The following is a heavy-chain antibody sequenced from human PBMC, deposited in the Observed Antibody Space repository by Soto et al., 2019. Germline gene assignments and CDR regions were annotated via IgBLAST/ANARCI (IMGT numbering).Heavy chain of an antibody. D-gene: IGHD3-22*01. V-gene: IGHV3-23*01. CDR2: ISGSGGST. Sequence: GGSLRLSCAASGFTFSSYAMSWVRQAPGKGLEWVSAISGSGGSTYYADSVKGRFTISRDNSKNTLYLQMNSLRAEDTAVYYCARANYYDSSGYLSGLGYWGQGTLVTVSS. J-gene: IGHJ4*02. CDR1: GFTFSSYA. CDR3: ARANYYDSSGYLSGLGY.